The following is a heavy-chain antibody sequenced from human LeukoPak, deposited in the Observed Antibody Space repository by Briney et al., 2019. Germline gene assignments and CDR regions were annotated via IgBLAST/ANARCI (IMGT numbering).Heavy chain of an antibody. D-gene: IGHD1-26*01. Sequence: GGSLRLSCAASGLTFSNYYMGWVSQVPGKGLEWVANIKPDGSDKSYVDSVKGRFTISRDNADNSLYLQLNSLRVDDTAVYFCARDREVGVTIHDYWSQRSLVTVSS. CDR1: GLTFSNYY. CDR2: IKPDGSDK. CDR3: ARDREVGVTIHDY. V-gene: IGHV3-7*01. J-gene: IGHJ4*02.